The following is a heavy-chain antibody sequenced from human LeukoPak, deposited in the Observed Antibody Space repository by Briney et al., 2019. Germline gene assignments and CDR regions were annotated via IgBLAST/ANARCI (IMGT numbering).Heavy chain of an antibody. Sequence: SETLSLTCTVSGGSISSYYWSWIRQPPGKGLEWSGYIYYSGSTNYNPSLKSRVTISVDTSKNQFSLKLSSVTAADTAVYYCARGYCSGGSCYDYWGQGTLVTVSS. V-gene: IGHV4-59*01. J-gene: IGHJ4*02. CDR1: GGSISSYY. CDR2: IYYSGST. D-gene: IGHD2-15*01. CDR3: ARGYCSGGSCYDY.